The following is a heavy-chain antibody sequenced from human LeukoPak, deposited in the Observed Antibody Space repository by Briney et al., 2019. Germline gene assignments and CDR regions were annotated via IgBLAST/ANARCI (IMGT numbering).Heavy chain of an antibody. Sequence: GGSLRLSCAASGFTFSSYAMSWVRQAPGKGLKWVSTINDNGAGTYYADSVKGRSTISRDNAKNSLYLQMTSLRAEDTAVYYCASPEAPESITGYYYGMDVWGQGTTVTVSS. CDR2: INDNGAGT. D-gene: IGHD3-10*01. CDR1: GFTFSSYA. V-gene: IGHV3-23*01. CDR3: ASPEAPESITGYYYGMDV. J-gene: IGHJ6*02.